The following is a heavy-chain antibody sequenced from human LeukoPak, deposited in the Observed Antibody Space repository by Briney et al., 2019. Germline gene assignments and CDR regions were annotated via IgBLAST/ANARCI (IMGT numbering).Heavy chain of an antibody. CDR1: GGSISSYY. D-gene: IGHD5-18*01. CDR3: ARDLRGYDGFDP. J-gene: IGHJ5*02. Sequence: KPSETLSLTCTVSGGSISSYYWSWIRQPPGKGLEWIGYIYYSGSTNYNPSLKSRVTISVDTSKNQFSLKLSSVTAADTAVYYCARDLRGYDGFDPWGQGTLVTVSS. CDR2: IYYSGST. V-gene: IGHV4-59*01.